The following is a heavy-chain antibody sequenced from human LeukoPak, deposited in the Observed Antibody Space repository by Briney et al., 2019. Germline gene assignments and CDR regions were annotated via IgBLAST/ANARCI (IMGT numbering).Heavy chain of an antibody. V-gene: IGHV3-7*01. CDR1: GFTFSNYW. Sequence: GGSLRLSCAASGFTFSNYWMTWVRQAPGKGLEWVANIMQDGSEKYYVDSVRGRFTISRDNAKNSLYLQMNSLRAEDTAVYYCARGILDGYNLIDAFDIWGQGTMVTVSS. CDR3: ARGILDGYNLIDAFDI. CDR2: IMQDGSEK. J-gene: IGHJ3*02. D-gene: IGHD5-24*01.